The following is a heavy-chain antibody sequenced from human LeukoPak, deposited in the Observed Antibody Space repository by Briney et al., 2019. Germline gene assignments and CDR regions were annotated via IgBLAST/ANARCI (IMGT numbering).Heavy chain of an antibody. CDR1: GYSITSGYY. V-gene: IGHV4-38-2*02. Sequence: SETLSLTCTVSGYSITSGYYWGWIRQPPGKGLEWIGSIYHSGSTYYNPSLKSRVTISVDTSKNQFSLKLSSVTAADTAVYYCAREYSSGWYGDYYYYMDVWGKGTTVTISS. CDR3: AREYSSGWYGDYYYYMDV. J-gene: IGHJ6*03. D-gene: IGHD6-19*01. CDR2: IYHSGST.